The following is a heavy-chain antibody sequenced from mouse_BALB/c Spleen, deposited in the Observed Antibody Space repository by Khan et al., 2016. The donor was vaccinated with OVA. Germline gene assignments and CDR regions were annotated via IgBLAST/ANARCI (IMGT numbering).Heavy chain of an antibody. CDR1: GFTFSSYS. CDR3: ASHLTGSFAY. D-gene: IGHD4-1*01. V-gene: IGHV5-6*01. J-gene: IGHJ3*01. Sequence: EVQLVESGGDLVKPGGSLKLSCAASGFTFSSYSMSWVRQIPDKRLEWVATMSSGGDYNYYPDSVKGRFPISSDNAKTTLYLQMSSLKSENTAMYYCASHLTGSFAYWGQGTLVTVSA. CDR2: MSSGGDYN.